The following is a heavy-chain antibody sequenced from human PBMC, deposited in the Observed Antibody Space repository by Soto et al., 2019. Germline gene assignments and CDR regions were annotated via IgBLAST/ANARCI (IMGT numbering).Heavy chain of an antibody. J-gene: IGHJ4*02. CDR1: GFSLSTSGVG. CDR3: AHSGTMVRGVISTTPLFYFDY. CDR2: IYWDDDK. V-gene: IGHV2-5*02. Sequence: QITLKESGPTLVKPTQTLTLTCTFSGFSLSTSGVGVGWIRQPPGKALEWLALIYWDDDKRYSPSLKSRLTTTKETSKXXVXRXXTNMDPVDTATYYCAHSGTMVRGVISTTPLFYFDYWGQGTLVTVSS. D-gene: IGHD3-10*01.